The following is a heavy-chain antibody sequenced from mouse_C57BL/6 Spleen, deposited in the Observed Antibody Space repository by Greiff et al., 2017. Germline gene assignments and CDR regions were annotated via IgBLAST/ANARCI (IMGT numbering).Heavy chain of an antibody. CDR2: ISYDGSN. V-gene: IGHV3-6*01. CDR3: ASGSSLYWYFDV. D-gene: IGHD1-1*01. CDR1: GYSITSGYY. J-gene: IGHJ1*03. Sequence: ESGPGLVKPSQSLSLTCSVTGYSITSGYYWNWIRQFPGNKLEWMGYISYDGSNNYNPSLKNRISITRDTSKNQFFLKLNSVTTEDTATYYCASGSSLYWYFDVWGTGTTVTVSS.